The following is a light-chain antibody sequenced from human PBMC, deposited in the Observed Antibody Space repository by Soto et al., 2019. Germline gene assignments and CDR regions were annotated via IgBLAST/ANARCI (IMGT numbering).Light chain of an antibody. Sequence: QPVLTQSPSASASLGASVKLTCTLSSGHSSYAIAWHQQRPEKGPRYLMKLNSDGSHSKGDGIPDRFSGSSSGAERYLTISSLQSEDEADYYCQTWVTGIQVFGGGTKFTVL. J-gene: IGLJ2*01. CDR3: QTWVTGIQV. CDR2: LNSDGSH. CDR1: SGHSSYA. V-gene: IGLV4-69*01.